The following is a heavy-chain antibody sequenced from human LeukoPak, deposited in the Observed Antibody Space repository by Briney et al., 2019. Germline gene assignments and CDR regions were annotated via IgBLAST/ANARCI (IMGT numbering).Heavy chain of an antibody. D-gene: IGHD5-24*01. CDR3: ARDRAGGYNAFDY. CDR2: ISSSSSYI. CDR1: GFTFSSYS. Sequence: PGGSLRLSCAASGFTFSSYSMNRVRQAPGKGLEWVSSISSSSSYIYYADSVKGRFTISRDNAKNSLYLQMNSLRAEDTAVYYCARDRAGGYNAFDYWGQGTLVTVSS. V-gene: IGHV3-21*01. J-gene: IGHJ4*02.